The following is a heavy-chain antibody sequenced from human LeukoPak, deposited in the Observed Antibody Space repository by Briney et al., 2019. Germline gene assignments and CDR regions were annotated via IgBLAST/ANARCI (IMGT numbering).Heavy chain of an antibody. V-gene: IGHV1-46*01. CDR3: ARGGDGLLSWFDT. D-gene: IGHD2-21*01. CDR2: INPSGGST. CDR1: GYTFTTYY. J-gene: IGHJ5*02. Sequence: GASVKVSCKASGYTFTTYYVHWVRQAPGQGLEWMGIINPSGGSTTYAQKFQGRVTMTRDTSTGTVHMELSSLRSEDTAVYYCARGGDGLLSWFDTWGQGTLVTVSS.